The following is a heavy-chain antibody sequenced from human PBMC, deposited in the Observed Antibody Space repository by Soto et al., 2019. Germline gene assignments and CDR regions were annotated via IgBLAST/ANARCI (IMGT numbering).Heavy chain of an antibody. CDR2: IYYSGST. CDR3: ARARGDYVWGSYRSYYFDY. Sequence: PSETLSVTGTVSVVSSISGGYYWSWIRQHPGKVLEWIGYIYYSGSTYYNASLKSRVTISVDMSKNQFSLKLSSVTAADTPVYYCARARGDYVWGSYRSYYFDYWGQGTLVSVSS. J-gene: IGHJ4*02. CDR1: VVSSISGGYY. D-gene: IGHD3-16*02. V-gene: IGHV4-31*03.